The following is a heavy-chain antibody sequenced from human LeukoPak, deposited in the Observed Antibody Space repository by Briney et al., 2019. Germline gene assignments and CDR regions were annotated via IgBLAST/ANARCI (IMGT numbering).Heavy chain of an antibody. CDR3: AKVPYYYDSSGYLYFDY. CDR1: GFTFSSYA. V-gene: IGHV3-23*01. Sequence: PGGSLRLSCAASGFTFSSYAMSWVHQAPGKGLEWVSAISGSGGSTYYADSVKGRFIISRDNSKNTLYLQMNSLRAEDTAVYYCAKVPYYYDSSGYLYFDYWGQGTLVTVSS. D-gene: IGHD3-22*01. CDR2: ISGSGGST. J-gene: IGHJ4*02.